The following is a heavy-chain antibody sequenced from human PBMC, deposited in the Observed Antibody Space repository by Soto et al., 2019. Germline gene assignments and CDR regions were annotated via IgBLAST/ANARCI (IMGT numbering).Heavy chain of an antibody. CDR1: GFRLSYFA. J-gene: IGHJ1*01. D-gene: IGHD2-15*01. Sequence: GGSLRLSCVASGFRLSYFALSWVRQAPGKGLEWVSTIGENSHYADSVKGRFTISRDDSKNTLYLQMSSLTVADTAIYFCAREYCGGGNCPGWFYLEHWGQGIQVTVSS. V-gene: IGHV3-23*01. CDR3: AREYCGGGNCPGWFYLEH. CDR2: IGENS.